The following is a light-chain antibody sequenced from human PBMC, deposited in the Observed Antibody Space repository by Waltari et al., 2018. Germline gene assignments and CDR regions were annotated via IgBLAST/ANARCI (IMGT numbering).Light chain of an antibody. CDR3: QQYSDWPPT. Sequence: EFVLTQSPATLSSSPVARATLSCRASQSVSRYLAWYQQKPGQAPRLLIFEATKRATGIPARFSGSGSGTDFTLTISNLDPADFASYYCQQYSDWPPTFGQGTKLEIK. CDR1: QSVSRY. J-gene: IGKJ2*01. V-gene: IGKV3-11*01. CDR2: EAT.